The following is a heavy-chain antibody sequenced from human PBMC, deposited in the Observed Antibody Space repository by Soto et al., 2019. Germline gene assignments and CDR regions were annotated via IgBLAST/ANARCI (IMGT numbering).Heavy chain of an antibody. CDR3: ARGEKIAVAGKLSVFDI. CDR1: GYTFTGYF. V-gene: IGHV1-2*02. Sequence: GASVKVSCKASGYTFTGYFMHWVRQAPGQGLEWMGWINPTSGGTNYAQKFQGRVIMTRDTSINTAYMELSRLRSDDTAVYYCARGEKIAVAGKLSVFDIWGQGTMVTVSS. D-gene: IGHD6-19*01. J-gene: IGHJ3*02. CDR2: INPTSGGT.